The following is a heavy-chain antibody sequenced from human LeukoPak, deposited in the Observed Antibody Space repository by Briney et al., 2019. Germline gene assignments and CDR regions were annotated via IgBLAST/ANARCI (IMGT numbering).Heavy chain of an antibody. CDR2: INPSGGST. J-gene: IGHJ4*02. Sequence: GASVKVSCKASGYTFTRHYMHWVRQAPGQGLEWMGIINPSGGSTIYAQKFQGRVTMTRDTSTSTVYVELSSLRSEDTAVYYCARVLEGLAFTTFDYWGQGTLVTVSS. CDR3: ARVLEGLAFTTFDY. V-gene: IGHV1-46*01. D-gene: IGHD1-1*01. CDR1: GYTFTRHY.